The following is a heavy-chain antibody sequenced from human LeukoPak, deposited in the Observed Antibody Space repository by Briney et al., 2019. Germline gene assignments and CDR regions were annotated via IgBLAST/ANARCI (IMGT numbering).Heavy chain of an antibody. J-gene: IGHJ5*02. V-gene: IGHV3-7*01. CDR1: GYVLRNYF. CDR3: AKGGLRDGYSYAS. D-gene: IGHD5-24*01. CDR2: IKNDGSER. Sequence: GGCLRLSCAASGYVLRNYFMGWVRQAPGKGLEWVASIKNDGSERYYVDSVRGRYTISRDNTKNSLFLQMSSLRAEDTAVYYCAKGGLRDGYSYASWGQGTLITVSS.